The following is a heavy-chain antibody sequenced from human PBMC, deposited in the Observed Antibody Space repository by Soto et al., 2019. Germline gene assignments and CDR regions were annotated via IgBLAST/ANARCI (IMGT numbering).Heavy chain of an antibody. V-gene: IGHV3-48*02. CDR1: GFTFSSYS. CDR3: VREDILGVRSFDY. CDR2: ISSGSKTI. J-gene: IGHJ4*02. Sequence: GASLRLSCVASGFTFSSYSVNWVRQAPGKGLEWISYISSGSKTIYYADSVKGRFTVSRDNAKNSQFLQMNSLRDEDTAVYYCVREDILGVRSFDYWGQGTLVTVSS. D-gene: IGHD3-9*01.